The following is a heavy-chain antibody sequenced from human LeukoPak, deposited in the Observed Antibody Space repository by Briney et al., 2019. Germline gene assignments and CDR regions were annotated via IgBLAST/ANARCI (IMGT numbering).Heavy chain of an antibody. D-gene: IGHD5-18*01. J-gene: IGHJ5*02. V-gene: IGHV3-23*01. CDR2: ISGSGGST. Sequence: GGSLRLSCAASGFTFSSYAMSWVRQAPGKGLEWVSAISGSGGSTYYADSVKGRFTISRDNSKNTLYLQMNSLRAEDTAVYYCAKDLGRAADTARAPFDPWGQGTLVTVSS. CDR3: AKDLGRAADTARAPFDP. CDR1: GFTFSSYA.